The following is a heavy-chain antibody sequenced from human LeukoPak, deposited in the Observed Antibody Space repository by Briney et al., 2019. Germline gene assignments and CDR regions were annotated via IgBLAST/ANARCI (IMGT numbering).Heavy chain of an antibody. Sequence: PGRSLRLSCAASGFTFSKYGMHWVRQAPGKGLEWVAVISYDGSNKYYADSVKGRITISRDNSKNTLYLQMNSLRAEDTAVYYCAKDRRFSFASGSSELDYWGQGTLVTVSP. D-gene: IGHD3-10*01. CDR3: AKDRRFSFASGSSELDY. J-gene: IGHJ4*02. V-gene: IGHV3-30*18. CDR2: ISYDGSNK. CDR1: GFTFSKYG.